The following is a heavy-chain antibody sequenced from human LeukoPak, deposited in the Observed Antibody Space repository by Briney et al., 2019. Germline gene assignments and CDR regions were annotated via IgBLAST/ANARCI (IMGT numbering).Heavy chain of an antibody. CDR2: ISYDGSNK. D-gene: IGHD3-22*01. J-gene: IGHJ4*01. CDR1: GFTFSSYA. CDR3: ARADSSAYLDY. Sequence: AGGSLRLSCAASGFTFSSYAMHWVRQAPGKGLEWVAVISYDGSNKYYADSVKGRFTISRDNSKNTLYLQMNSLRAEDTAVYFCARADSSAYLDYWGHGTLVTVSS. V-gene: IGHV3-30-3*01.